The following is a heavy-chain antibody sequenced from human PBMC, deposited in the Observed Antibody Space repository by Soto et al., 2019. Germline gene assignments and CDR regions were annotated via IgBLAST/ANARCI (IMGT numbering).Heavy chain of an antibody. J-gene: IGHJ6*02. CDR2: INNAFNT. CDR3: VRENYYYGMDV. CDR1: GFDASVNF. V-gene: IGHV3-66*01. Sequence: PGGSLRLSCAVSGFDASVNFMTWVRQAPGKGLEWVSSINNAFNTFYADSVTGRFTISRDNSKNTLYLQMNSLRVEDTAIYYCVRENYYYGMDVWGQGTTVTVSS.